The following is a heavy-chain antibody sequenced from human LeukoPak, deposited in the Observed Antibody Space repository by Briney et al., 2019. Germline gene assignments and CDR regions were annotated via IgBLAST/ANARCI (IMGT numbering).Heavy chain of an antibody. V-gene: IGHV3-23*01. J-gene: IGHJ4*01. D-gene: IGHD2-8*01. Sequence: GGSLRLSCAASGFTFSSYGMNWVRQAPGKGLEWVSAISGSGGNTYYADSVKGRFTISRDNSKNSLYLQMNSLRPDDTALYYCSTDPRLLIYWGHGTLVTVSS. CDR3: STDPRLLIY. CDR1: GFTFSSYG. CDR2: ISGSGGNT.